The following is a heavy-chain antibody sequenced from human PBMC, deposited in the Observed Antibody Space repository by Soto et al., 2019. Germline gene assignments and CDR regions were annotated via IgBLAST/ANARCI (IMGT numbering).Heavy chain of an antibody. CDR1: GFTFSSYG. CDR3: AKDRSIVGATESFDY. Sequence: GGSLRLSCAASGFTFSSYGMHWVRQAPGKGLEWGAVISYDGSNKYYADSVKGRFTISRDNSKNTLYLQMNSLRAEDTAVYYCAKDRSIVGATESFDYWGQGTLVTVSS. CDR2: ISYDGSNK. J-gene: IGHJ4*02. V-gene: IGHV3-30*18. D-gene: IGHD1-26*01.